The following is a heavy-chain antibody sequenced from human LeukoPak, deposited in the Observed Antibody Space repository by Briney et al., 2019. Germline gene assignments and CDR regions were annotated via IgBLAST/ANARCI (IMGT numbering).Heavy chain of an antibody. CDR2: FDPEDGET. J-gene: IGHJ4*02. V-gene: IGHV1-24*01. CDR3: ATLYSYGLRFDY. Sequence: ASVKVSCKVSGYTLTELSMHWVRQAPGKGLEWMGGFDPEDGETIYAQKFQGRVTMTEDTSTDTAYMELSSLRSEDTAVYYCATLYSYGLRFDYWGQGTLVTVPS. CDR1: GYTLTELS. D-gene: IGHD5-18*01.